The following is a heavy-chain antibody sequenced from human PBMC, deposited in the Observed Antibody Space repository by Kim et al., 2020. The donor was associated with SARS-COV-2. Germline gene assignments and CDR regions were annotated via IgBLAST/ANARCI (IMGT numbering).Heavy chain of an antibody. J-gene: IGHJ3*02. CDR3: ARGLYYDFWSGYYRGMHAFDI. D-gene: IGHD3-3*01. CDR2: INHSGST. V-gene: IGHV4-34*01. Sequence: SETLSLTCAVYGGSFSGYYWSWIRQPPGKGLEWIGEINHSGSTNYNPSLKSRVTISVDTSKNQFSLKLSSVTAADTAVYYCARGLYYDFWSGYYRGMHAFDIWGQGTMVTVSS. CDR1: GGSFSGYY.